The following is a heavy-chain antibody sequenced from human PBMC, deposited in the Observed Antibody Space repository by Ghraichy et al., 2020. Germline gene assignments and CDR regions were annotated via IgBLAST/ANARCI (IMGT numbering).Heavy chain of an antibody. J-gene: IGHJ5*02. Sequence: SGPTLVKPTETLTLTCTVSGFSLSNARMGVSWIRQPPGKAMEWLAHIFSNDEKSYSTSLKSRLTISKDTSKSQVVLTMTNMDPVDTATYYCARIPRTTYWFDPWGQGTLVTVSS. V-gene: IGHV2-26*01. CDR2: IFSNDEK. D-gene: IGHD1-7*01. CDR1: GFSLSNARMG. CDR3: ARIPRTTYWFDP.